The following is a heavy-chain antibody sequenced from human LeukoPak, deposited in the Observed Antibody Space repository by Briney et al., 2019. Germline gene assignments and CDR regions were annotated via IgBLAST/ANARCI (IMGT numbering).Heavy chain of an antibody. CDR1: WDSLSSNMVT. V-gene: IGHV6-1*01. CDR3: ARRLIQHDRFDP. Sequence: SQTLSLTCAVSWDSLSSNMVTWDSLRQSPSRGLEWLGRTYKPPTCNNDYAVSVTGPITLNPDTSTNQFPLHLNSVTPEDTAVYYCARRLIQHDRFDPWGQGNLVTVSS. CDR2: TYKPPTCNN. J-gene: IGHJ5*02. D-gene: IGHD1-1*01.